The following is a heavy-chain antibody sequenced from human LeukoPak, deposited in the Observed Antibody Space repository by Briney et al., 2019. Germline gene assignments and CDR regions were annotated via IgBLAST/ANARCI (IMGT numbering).Heavy chain of an antibody. CDR2: ISSSSSYI. J-gene: IGHJ4*02. Sequence: GGSLRLSCAASGFTFSSYSMNWVRQAPGKGLEWVSSISSSSSYIYYADSVKGRFTISRDNAKNSLYLQMNSLRAEDTAVYYCARSDENCDYVWGSYRPKYYFDYWGQGTLVTVSS. D-gene: IGHD3-16*02. CDR1: GFTFSSYS. V-gene: IGHV3-21*01. CDR3: ARSDENCDYVWGSYRPKYYFDY.